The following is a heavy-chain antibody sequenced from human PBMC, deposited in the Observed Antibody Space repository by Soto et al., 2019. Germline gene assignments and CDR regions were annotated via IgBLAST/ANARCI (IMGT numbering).Heavy chain of an antibody. CDR3: ARDGQDRYYYDSSGYYCDY. D-gene: IGHD3-22*01. Sequence: EVQLVESGGGLVQPGGSLRLSCAASGFTFSSYSMNWVRQAPGKGLEGVSYISSSSSTIYYADSVKGRFTISRDNAKNSLYLQLNSLRDEATAVYYCARDGQDRYYYDSSGYYCDYWGQGTLVTVSS. CDR2: ISSSSSTI. J-gene: IGHJ4*02. V-gene: IGHV3-48*02. CDR1: GFTFSSYS.